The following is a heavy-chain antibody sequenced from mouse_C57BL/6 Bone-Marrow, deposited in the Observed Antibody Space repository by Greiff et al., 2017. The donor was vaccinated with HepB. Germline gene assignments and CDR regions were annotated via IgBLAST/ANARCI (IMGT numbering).Heavy chain of an antibody. Sequence: VKLQESGAELARPGASVKLSCKASGYTFTSYGISWVKQRTGQGLEWIGEIYPRSGNTYYNEKFKGKATLTADKSSSTAYMELRSLTSEDSAVYFCARRSYGSSLYWYFDVWGTGTTVTVSS. J-gene: IGHJ1*03. V-gene: IGHV1-81*01. CDR3: ARRSYGSSLYWYFDV. CDR2: IYPRSGNT. D-gene: IGHD1-1*01. CDR1: GYTFTSYG.